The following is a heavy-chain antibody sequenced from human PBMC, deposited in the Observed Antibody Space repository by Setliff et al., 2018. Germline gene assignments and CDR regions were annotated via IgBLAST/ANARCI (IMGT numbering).Heavy chain of an antibody. CDR1: GFTFSDYY. V-gene: IGHV3-11*04. J-gene: IGHJ6*03. D-gene: IGHD3-16*01. Sequence: GVLRLSCATSGFTFSDYYMSWIRQTPGKGLEWVAYISSSGSLIYYPDSVKGRFTISRDNSKNTLYLQVNTLRPEDTAVYYCVKWDSKYVSGSHYMDVWGKGTTVTVSS. CDR2: ISSSGSLI. CDR3: VKWDSKYVSGSHYMDV.